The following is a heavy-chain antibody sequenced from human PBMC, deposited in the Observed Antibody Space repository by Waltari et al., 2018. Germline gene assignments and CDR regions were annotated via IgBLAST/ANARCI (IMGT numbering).Heavy chain of an antibody. CDR1: GYTFTSYG. CDR3: ARATSSSWYYGVY. Sequence: QVQLVQSGAEVKKPGASVKVSCKASGYTFTSYGISWVRRAPGQGLEWMGGSSADNGNTNDEQKRQGRVTMTTDTSTITAYMELRSLRSDDTAVYYCARATSSSWYYGVYWGQGTLVTVSS. J-gene: IGHJ4*02. V-gene: IGHV1-18*01. D-gene: IGHD6-13*01. CDR2: SSADNGNT.